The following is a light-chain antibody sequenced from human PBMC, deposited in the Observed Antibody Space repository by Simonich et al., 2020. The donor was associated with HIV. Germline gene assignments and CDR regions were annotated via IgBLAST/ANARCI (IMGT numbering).Light chain of an antibody. Sequence: QSALTQPPSASGSPGQSVTISCTGTSSDVGGYNYVSWYQQHPGKAPKLIIYEVSKRPSGFPDRFSGSKSGNTAPRTVSGRQAEDEADYYCSSYAGSNNLVFGGGTKLTVL. CDR1: SSDVGGYNY. CDR3: SSYAGSNNLV. V-gene: IGLV2-8*01. CDR2: EVS. J-gene: IGLJ3*02.